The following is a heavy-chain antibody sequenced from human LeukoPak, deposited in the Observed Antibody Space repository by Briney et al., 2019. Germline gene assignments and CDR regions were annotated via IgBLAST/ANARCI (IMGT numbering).Heavy chain of an antibody. CDR2: ISSSSSTI. D-gene: IGHD5-18*01. Sequence: GGSLRLSCAASGFTFSSYSMNWVRQAPGKGLEWVSYISSSSSTIYYADSVKGRFTISRDNAKNSLYLQMNNLRAEDTVVYYCARDVGYFRFDYWGQGTLVTVSS. CDR3: ARDVGYFRFDY. V-gene: IGHV3-48*01. J-gene: IGHJ4*02. CDR1: GFTFSSYS.